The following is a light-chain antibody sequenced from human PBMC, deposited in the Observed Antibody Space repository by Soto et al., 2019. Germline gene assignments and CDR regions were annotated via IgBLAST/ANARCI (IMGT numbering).Light chain of an antibody. V-gene: IGKV3-20*01. CDR3: QQYGSSGT. CDR1: QSVSNNY. J-gene: IGKJ1*01. CDR2: GAS. Sequence: EIVLTQSPGTMSLSPAERATLXCRASQSVSNNYLAWYQQKPGQAPRLLIYGASNRATGIPDRFSGSGSGTDFTLTISRLEPEDFAVYYCQQYGSSGTFGQGTKVDI.